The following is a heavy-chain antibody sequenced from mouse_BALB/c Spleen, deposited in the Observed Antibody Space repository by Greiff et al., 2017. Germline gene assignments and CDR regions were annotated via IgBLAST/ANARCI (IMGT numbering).Heavy chain of an antibody. J-gene: IGHJ4*01. D-gene: IGHD3-2*01. CDR1: GFTFSSFG. CDR2: ISSGSSTI. Sequence: DVKLVESGGGLVQPGGSRKLSCAASGFTFSSFGMHWVRQAPEKGLEWVAYISSGSSTIYYADTVKGRFTISRDNPKNTLFLQMTSLRSEDTAMYYCARRTARATGDYAMDYWGQGTSVTVSS. CDR3: ARRTARATGDYAMDY. V-gene: IGHV5-17*02.